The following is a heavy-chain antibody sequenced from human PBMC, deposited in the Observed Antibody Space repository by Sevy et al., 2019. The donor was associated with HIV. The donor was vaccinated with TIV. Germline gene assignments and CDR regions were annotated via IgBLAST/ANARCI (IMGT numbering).Heavy chain of an antibody. D-gene: IGHD3-10*01. J-gene: IGHJ4*02. CDR2: ISSRGTII. CDR3: ARDLASGSFYSLYFDY. CDR1: GLNVSDYF. V-gene: IGHV3-11*01. Sequence: LGGSMRLSCAVSGLNVSDYFMAWIRQAPGRGPEWVSYISSRGTIIYYRDSVKGRFTISRDYAKNSLYLQMSSLRPEDTAMYYCARDLASGSFYSLYFDYWGQGTLVTVSS.